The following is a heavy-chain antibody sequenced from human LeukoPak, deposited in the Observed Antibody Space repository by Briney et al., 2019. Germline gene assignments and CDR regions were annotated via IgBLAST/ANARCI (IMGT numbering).Heavy chain of an antibody. CDR3: ARGHRSSWFDAFDI. D-gene: IGHD6-13*01. V-gene: IGHV3-64*02. CDR2: INDNGDTT. J-gene: IGHJ3*02. Sequence: GGSLRLSCAASGFTFSNYAFHWVRQAPGKGLKYVSAINDNGDTTYYADSVKGRFTISRDISKNTLFLQMGSLRTEDMAVYYCARGHRSSWFDAFDIWGQGIMVTVSS. CDR1: GFTFSNYA.